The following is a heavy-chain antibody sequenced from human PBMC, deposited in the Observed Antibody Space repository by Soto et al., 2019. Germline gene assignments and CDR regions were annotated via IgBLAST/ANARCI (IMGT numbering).Heavy chain of an antibody. Sequence: GASVKVSCEVSGYTLTELSMHCVRQAPGKGLEWMGGFDPEDGETIYAQKFQGRVTMTEDTSTDTAYMELSSLRSEDTAVYYCVGVVVAATSFDYWGQGTLVTVSS. CDR3: VGVVVAATSFDY. CDR2: FDPEDGET. D-gene: IGHD2-15*01. J-gene: IGHJ4*02. CDR1: GYTLTELS. V-gene: IGHV1-24*01.